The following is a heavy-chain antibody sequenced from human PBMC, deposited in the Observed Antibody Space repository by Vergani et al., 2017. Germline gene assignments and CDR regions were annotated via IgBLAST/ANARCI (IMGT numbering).Heavy chain of an antibody. CDR2: IRYDGSNK. D-gene: IGHD2-21*01. V-gene: IGHV3-30*02. J-gene: IGHJ3*02. Sequence: QVQLVESGGGVVQPGRSLRLSCAASGFTFSSYGMHWVRQAPGKGLEWVAFIRYDGSNKYYADSVKGRFTISRDNSKNTLYLQMNSLRAEDTAVYYCARGVGDLLVPHTANEDAFDIWGQGTMVTVSS. CDR3: ARGVGDLLVPHTANEDAFDI. CDR1: GFTFSSYG.